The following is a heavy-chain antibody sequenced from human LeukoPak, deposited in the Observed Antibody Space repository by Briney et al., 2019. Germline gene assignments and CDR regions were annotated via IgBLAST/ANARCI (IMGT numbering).Heavy chain of an antibody. Sequence: GGSLRLSCAASGFTFSDYYMSWIRQAPGKGLEWVSYISSSGSTIYYADSVKGRFTISRDNAKNSLYLQMNSLRAEDTAVYYCAIYPTHSRYIVATMWGQGTLVTVSS. CDR2: ISSSGSTI. J-gene: IGHJ4*02. CDR1: GFTFSDYY. CDR3: AIYPTHSRYIVATM. V-gene: IGHV3-11*01. D-gene: IGHD5-12*01.